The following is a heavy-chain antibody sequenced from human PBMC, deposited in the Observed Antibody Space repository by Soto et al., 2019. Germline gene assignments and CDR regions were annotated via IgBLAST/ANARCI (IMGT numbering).Heavy chain of an antibody. CDR2: MNPNSGNT. CDR1: GYTFTSYD. CDR3: ARGWRKSRKYSTIFGVVITENWFDP. Sequence: QVQLVQSGAEVKKPGASVKVSCKASGYTFTSYDINWVRQATGQGLEWMGWMNPNSGNTGYAQKFQGRVTMTRNTSISTAYMELSRLRSEDTAVYYCARGWRKSRKYSTIFGVVITENWFDPWGQGTLVTVSS. V-gene: IGHV1-8*01. J-gene: IGHJ5*02. D-gene: IGHD3-3*01.